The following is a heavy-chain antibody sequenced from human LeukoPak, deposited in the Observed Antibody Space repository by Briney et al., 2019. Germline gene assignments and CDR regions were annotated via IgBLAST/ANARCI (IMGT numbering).Heavy chain of an antibody. V-gene: IGHV4-4*07. J-gene: IGHJ4*02. CDR1: GVSISRYY. Sequence: SETLSLTCTVSGVSISRYYWSWIRQPAGKGLEWLGRIYSTGSTNYNPSLKSRVTMSVDTSKNQFSLRLRSVTAADTAVYYCARQIASAGTAGFDFWGQGALVTVSS. CDR2: IYSTGST. D-gene: IGHD6-13*01. CDR3: ARQIASAGTAGFDF.